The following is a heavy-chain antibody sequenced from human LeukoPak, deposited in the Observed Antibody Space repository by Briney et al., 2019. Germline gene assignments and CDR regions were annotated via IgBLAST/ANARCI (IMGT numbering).Heavy chain of an antibody. J-gene: IGHJ5*02. CDR3: ARLPTRYNWFDP. V-gene: IGHV5-51*01. Sequence: GESLKISCKASGYNFTSYCIGWVRQMPGKGLEWMGIIYPGDSDTRYSPSFQGQVTISADKSITTAYLQWGSLKASDTAIYYCARLPTRYNWFDPWGQGTLVTVSS. CDR1: GYNFTSYC. CDR2: IYPGDSDT.